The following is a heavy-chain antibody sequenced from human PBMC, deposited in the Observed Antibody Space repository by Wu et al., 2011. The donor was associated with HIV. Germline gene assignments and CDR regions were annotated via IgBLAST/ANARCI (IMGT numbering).Heavy chain of an antibody. V-gene: IGHV1-69*05. Sequence: KPGSSVKVSCKASGGTFSNYAISWVRQAPGQGLEWMDGIIPIFVTPNYAQKFQGRVTIITDESTSTAYMELSSLRSEDTAVYYCARDSVAGEYYGMDVWGQGTTVTVSS. CDR3: ARDSVAGEYYGMDV. CDR1: GGTFSNYA. J-gene: IGHJ6*02. D-gene: IGHD6-19*01. CDR2: IIPIFVTP.